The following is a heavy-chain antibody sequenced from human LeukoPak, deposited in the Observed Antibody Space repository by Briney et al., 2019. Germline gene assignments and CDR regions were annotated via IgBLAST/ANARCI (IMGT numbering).Heavy chain of an antibody. J-gene: IGHJ4*02. D-gene: IGHD3-22*01. CDR1: GFTFSSHW. CDR3: ARVVNEKINSGYYSDY. Sequence: GGSLRLSCAASGFTFSSHWMHWVRQAPGKGLVWVSRINTYGSSSTYADSVKGRFTISRDNAKNTLFLQMNSLRAEDTAVYYCARVVNEKINSGYYSDYWGQGTLVTVSS. CDR2: INTYGSSS. V-gene: IGHV3-74*01.